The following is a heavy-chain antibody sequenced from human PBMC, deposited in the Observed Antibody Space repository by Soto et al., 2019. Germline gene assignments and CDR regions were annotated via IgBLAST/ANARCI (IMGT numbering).Heavy chain of an antibody. V-gene: IGHV2-5*02. CDR2: IYWDDGK. CDR1: GFSLSTSGVG. CDR3: AHARHPYYYHGMDV. J-gene: IGHJ6*02. Sequence: QITLKXSGPTLVKPTQTLTLTCTFSGFSLSTSGVGVGWIRQPPGKALEWLALIYWDDGKRYSPSLKSRLTITKDTSKNQVVLTMTNMDPVDTATYYCAHARHPYYYHGMDVWGQGTTVTVSS.